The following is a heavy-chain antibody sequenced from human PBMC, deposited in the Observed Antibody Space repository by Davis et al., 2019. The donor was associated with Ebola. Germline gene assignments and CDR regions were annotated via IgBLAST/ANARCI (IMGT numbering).Heavy chain of an antibody. J-gene: IGHJ6*02. CDR2: ISSSGSTI. Sequence: GESLKISCAASGFTFSDYYMSWIRPPPGKGLGWVSYISSSGSTIYYADSVKGRSTISRDNAKNSLYLQINSLRAEDTAVYYCARRFIAARFLVVYGMDVWGQGTTVTISS. V-gene: IGHV3-11*01. D-gene: IGHD6-6*01. CDR1: GFTFSDYY. CDR3: ARRFIAARFLVVYGMDV.